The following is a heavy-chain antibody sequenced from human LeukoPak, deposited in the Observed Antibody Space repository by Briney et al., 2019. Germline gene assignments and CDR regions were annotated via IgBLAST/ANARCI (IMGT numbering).Heavy chain of an antibody. J-gene: IGHJ4*02. CDR1: GGSFSGYY. CDR3: ARGKNMVRGVIPSRAYFDY. Sequence: SETLSLTCAVYGGSFSGYYWSWIRQPPGKGLEWIGEINHSGSTNYNPSLKSRVTISVDRSKNQFSLKLSSVTAADTAVYYCARGKNMVRGVIPSRAYFDYWGQGTLVTVSS. D-gene: IGHD3-10*01. CDR2: INHSGST. V-gene: IGHV4-34*01.